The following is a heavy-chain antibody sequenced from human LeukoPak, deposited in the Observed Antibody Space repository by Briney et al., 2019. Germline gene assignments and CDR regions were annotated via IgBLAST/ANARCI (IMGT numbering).Heavy chain of an antibody. CDR1: GGSISPYH. J-gene: IGHJ4*02. V-gene: IGHV4-59*01. CDR3: ARNQYDILTGYYTHFDY. D-gene: IGHD3-9*01. Sequence: PSETLSLTCTVSGGSISPYHWTWIRQPPGKGLEGIGVIYYSGSTNYNPSLKSRVTISVDTSKNQFSLKLSSVPAADTAVYYCARNQYDILTGYYTHFDYWGQGTLVTVSS. CDR2: IYYSGST.